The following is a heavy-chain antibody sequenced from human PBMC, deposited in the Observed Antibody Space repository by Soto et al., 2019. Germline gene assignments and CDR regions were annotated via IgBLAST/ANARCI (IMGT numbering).Heavy chain of an antibody. D-gene: IGHD4-4*01. CDR1: EYTFTSYT. V-gene: IGHV1-3*01. J-gene: IGHJ4*02. CDR3: AREVKGLYYFDY. CDR2: LNGGNGNT. Sequence: ASVKDSCKASEYTFTSYTMHWVRQAPAQRLEWMRWLNGGNGNTKYSQKFQGRVTITRHTSASTAYMELSSLRADDTAGYYCAREVKGLYYFDYCGQGTLVTLSS.